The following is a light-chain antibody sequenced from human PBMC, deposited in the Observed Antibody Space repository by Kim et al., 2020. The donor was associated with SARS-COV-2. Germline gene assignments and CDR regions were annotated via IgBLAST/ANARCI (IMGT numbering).Light chain of an antibody. Sequence: SPKRKPPVTSSASHSVNSSYLAWYQQNPGPAPRLLIYGASSRATGIPDRFSGSGSGTDFTLTISRLEPEDFAVYYCQQYGSSPRSFGQGTKLEI. CDR3: QQYGSSPRS. J-gene: IGKJ2*03. CDR1: HSVNSSY. V-gene: IGKV3-20*01. CDR2: GAS.